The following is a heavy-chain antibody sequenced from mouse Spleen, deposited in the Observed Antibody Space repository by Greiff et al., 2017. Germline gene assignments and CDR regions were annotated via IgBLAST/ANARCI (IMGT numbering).Heavy chain of an antibody. D-gene: IGHD2-4*01. CDR3: ASFRITYYAMDY. Sequence: VQLQQSGPGLVKPSQSLSLTCTVTGYSITSDYAWNWIRQFPGNKLEWMGYISYSGSTSYNPSLKSRISITRDTSKNQFFLQLNSVTTEDTATYYCASFRITYYAMDYWGQGTSVTVSS. V-gene: IGHV3-2*02. J-gene: IGHJ4*01. CDR1: GYSITSDYA. CDR2: ISYSGST.